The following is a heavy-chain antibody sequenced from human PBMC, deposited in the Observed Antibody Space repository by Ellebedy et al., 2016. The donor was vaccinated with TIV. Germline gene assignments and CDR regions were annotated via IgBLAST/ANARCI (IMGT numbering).Heavy chain of an antibody. V-gene: IGHV3-48*03. CDR1: GFRFSSCE. CDR2: ISSSGTTK. J-gene: IGHJ6*02. D-gene: IGHD2-15*01. Sequence: GESLKIYCEASGFRFSSCEFNWVRQSQGKGLEWVSYISSSGTTKYYADSLTGRFTISRDNAKNSLYLQMNSLRAADTADYYCAATHYYFYGKDVWGQGTTVTVSS. CDR3: AATHYYFYGKDV.